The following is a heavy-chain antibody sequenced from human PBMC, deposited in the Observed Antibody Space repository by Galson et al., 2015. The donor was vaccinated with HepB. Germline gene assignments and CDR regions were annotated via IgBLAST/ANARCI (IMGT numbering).Heavy chain of an antibody. V-gene: IGHV3-48*01. CDR3: ARDSEYSGYDYYYYYYMDV. CDR2: ISSSSSTI. D-gene: IGHD5-12*01. J-gene: IGHJ6*03. CDR1: GFTFSSYS. Sequence: SPRLSCAASGFTFSSYSMNWVRQAPGKGLEWVSYISSSSSTIYYADSVKGRFTISRDNAKNSLYLQMNSLRAEDTAVYYCARDSEYSGYDYYYYYYMDVWGKGTTVTVSS.